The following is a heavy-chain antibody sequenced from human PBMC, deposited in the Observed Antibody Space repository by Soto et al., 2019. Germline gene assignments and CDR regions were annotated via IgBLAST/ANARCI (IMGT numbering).Heavy chain of an antibody. D-gene: IGHD2-2*02. J-gene: IGHJ3*02. CDR3: ARVGVFYNAFDI. V-gene: IGHV3-21*01. Sequence: GGSLRLSCAASGFTFSSYSMNWVRQAPGKGLEWVSSISSSSSYIYYADSVNGRFTISRDNAKNSLYLQMNSLRAEDTAVYYCARVGVFYNAFDIWGQGTMVTVSS. CDR2: ISSSSSYI. CDR1: GFTFSSYS.